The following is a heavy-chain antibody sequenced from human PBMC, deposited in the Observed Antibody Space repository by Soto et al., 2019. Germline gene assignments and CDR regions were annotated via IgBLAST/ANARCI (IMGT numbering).Heavy chain of an antibody. CDR1: GYTFTSYG. CDR3: ARDSWYRGSYYNRYYGMDV. D-gene: IGHD1-26*01. Sequence: VASVKVSCKASGYTFTSYGISWVRQAPGQGLEWMGWISAYNGNTNYAQKLQGRVTMTTDTSTSTAYMELRSLRSDDTAVYYCARDSWYRGSYYNRYYGMDVWGQGTTVPVS. CDR2: ISAYNGNT. J-gene: IGHJ6*02. V-gene: IGHV1-18*04.